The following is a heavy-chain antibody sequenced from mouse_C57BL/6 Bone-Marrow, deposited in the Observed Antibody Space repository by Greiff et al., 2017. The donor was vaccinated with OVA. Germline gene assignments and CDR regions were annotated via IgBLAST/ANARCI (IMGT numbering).Heavy chain of an antibody. V-gene: IGHV14-4*01. CDR1: GFNIKDDY. CDR2: IDPENGDT. Sequence: VQLKQSGAELVRPGASVKLSCTASGFNIKDDYMHWVKQRPEQGLEWIGWIDPENGDTEYASKFQGKATITADTSSNTAYLQLSSLTSEDTAVYYCTTRGYGSSFFAYWGQGTLVTVSA. D-gene: IGHD1-1*01. J-gene: IGHJ3*01. CDR3: TTRGYGSSFFAY.